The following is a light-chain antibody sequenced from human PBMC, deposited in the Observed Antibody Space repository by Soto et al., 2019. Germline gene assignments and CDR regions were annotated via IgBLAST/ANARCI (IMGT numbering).Light chain of an antibody. CDR3: QQYNDWPPRWT. J-gene: IGKJ1*01. Sequence: EIVMTQSPATLSVSPGQRATLSCRASQSVSTYLAWYQQKPGQAPRLLIYSASTRATGIPARFSGGGSGTEFTLTISSLQSEDFAVYICQQYNDWPPRWTFGRGTKVDIK. CDR1: QSVSTY. V-gene: IGKV3-15*01. CDR2: SAS.